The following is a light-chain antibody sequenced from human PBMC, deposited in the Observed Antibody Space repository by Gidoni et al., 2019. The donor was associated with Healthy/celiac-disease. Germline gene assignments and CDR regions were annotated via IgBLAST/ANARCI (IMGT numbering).Light chain of an antibody. J-gene: IGKJ2*01. V-gene: IGKV4-1*01. CDR2: WAS. CDR3: QQYYSTPYT. CDR1: QSVLYSSNNKNY. Sequence: DIVMTPSPDSLAVSLGERATINCQSSQSVLYSSNNKNYLAWYQQKPGQPPKLLIYWASTRESGVPDRFSGSGSGTDFTLTISSLQAEDVAVYYCQQYYSTPYTFGQETKLEIK.